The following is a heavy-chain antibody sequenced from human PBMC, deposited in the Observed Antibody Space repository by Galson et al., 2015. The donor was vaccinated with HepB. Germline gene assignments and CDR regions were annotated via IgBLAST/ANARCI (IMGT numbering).Heavy chain of an antibody. CDR3: ARARGPNLYGDYPDAFDI. CDR1: GYTFTSYD. CDR2: MNPNSGNT. J-gene: IGHJ3*02. Sequence: SVKVSCKASGYTFTSYDINWVRQATGQGLEWMGWMNPNSGNTGYAQKFQGRVTMTRNTSISTAYMELSSLRSEDTAVYYCARARGPNLYGDYPDAFDIWGQGTMVTVSS. V-gene: IGHV1-8*01. D-gene: IGHD4-17*01.